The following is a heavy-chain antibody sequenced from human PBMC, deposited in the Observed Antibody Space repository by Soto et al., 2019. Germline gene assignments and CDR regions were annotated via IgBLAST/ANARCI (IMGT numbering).Heavy chain of an antibody. CDR3: ARHMGSYDFWSGYEGYYYYGMDV. Sequence: GESLKISCKGSGYSFTIYWISWVRQMPGKGLEWMGRIDPSDSYTNYSPSFQGHVTISADKSISTAYLQWSSLKASDTAMYYCARHMGSYDFWSGYEGYYYYGMDVWGQGTTVTVPS. D-gene: IGHD3-3*01. CDR1: GYSFTIYW. V-gene: IGHV5-10-1*01. CDR2: IDPSDSYT. J-gene: IGHJ6*02.